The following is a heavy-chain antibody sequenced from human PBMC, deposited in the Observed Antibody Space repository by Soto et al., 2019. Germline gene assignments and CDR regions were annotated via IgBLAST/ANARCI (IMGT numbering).Heavy chain of an antibody. CDR2: INPNSGGT. Sequence: ASGKVSCKACGYTFAGYYMHWVRQAPGQGLEWMGWINPNSGGTNYAQKFQGRVTMTRDTSISTAYMELSRLRSDDTAVYYCASIRQWLVQGAFDIWGQGTMVTVSS. J-gene: IGHJ3*02. D-gene: IGHD6-19*01. CDR1: GYTFAGYY. CDR3: ASIRQWLVQGAFDI. V-gene: IGHV1-2*02.